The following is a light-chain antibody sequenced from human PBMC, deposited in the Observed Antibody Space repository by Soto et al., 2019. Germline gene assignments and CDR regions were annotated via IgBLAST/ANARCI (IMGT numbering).Light chain of an antibody. CDR2: GAS. J-gene: IGKJ1*01. Sequence: EIVLTQSPGTLSLSPGDGATLSCRASQSVSSSYLAWYQQKPGQAPRLLIYGASSRATGIPDRFSGSGSGTDFTLTITRLEPEDFAVYYCQQYGNSPRTFGQGTKVEIK. CDR3: QQYGNSPRT. V-gene: IGKV3-20*01. CDR1: QSVSSSY.